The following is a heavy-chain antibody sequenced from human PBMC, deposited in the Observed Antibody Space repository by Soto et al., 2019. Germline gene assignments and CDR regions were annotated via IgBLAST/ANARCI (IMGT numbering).Heavy chain of an antibody. CDR1: GFTFSSYS. CDR3: ARTIWFGELVADAFDI. CDR2: ISSSSSTI. V-gene: IGHV3-48*01. J-gene: IGHJ3*02. Sequence: SLRLSCAASGFTFSSYSMNWVRQAPGKGLEWVSYISSSSSTIYYADSVKGRFTISRDNAKNSLYLQMNSLRAEDTAVYYCARTIWFGELVADAFDIWGQGTMVTVSS. D-gene: IGHD3-10*01.